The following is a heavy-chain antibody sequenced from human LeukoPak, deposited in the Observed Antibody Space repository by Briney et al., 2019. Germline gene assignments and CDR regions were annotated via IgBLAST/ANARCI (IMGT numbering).Heavy chain of an antibody. V-gene: IGHV4-4*07. CDR2: IYPSGST. Sequence: SETLSLTCSVSGGTFSSFYWTWIGQPAGKGLERIGRIYPSGSTTYNPSLKSRVTMSVDTSKNHFSLSLTSVTAADTAVYYCARGALEWLFDYWGQGTLVTVSS. CDR3: ARGALEWLFDY. D-gene: IGHD3-3*01. J-gene: IGHJ4*02. CDR1: GGTFSSFY.